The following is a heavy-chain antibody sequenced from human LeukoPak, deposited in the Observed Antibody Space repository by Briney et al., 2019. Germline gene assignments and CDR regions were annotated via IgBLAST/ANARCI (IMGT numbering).Heavy chain of an antibody. CDR2: ISGGGGST. D-gene: IGHD3-3*01. CDR1: GFTFSSYA. V-gene: IGHV3-23*01. CDR3: AKNGAGFWSGPYYFDY. J-gene: IGHJ4*02. Sequence: GGSLRLSCAASGFTFSSYAMSWVRQAPGKGLEWVSAISGGGGSTYYADSVKGRFTISRDNSKNTLYLQMNSLRAEDTAVYYCAKNGAGFWSGPYYFDYWGQGTLVTVSS.